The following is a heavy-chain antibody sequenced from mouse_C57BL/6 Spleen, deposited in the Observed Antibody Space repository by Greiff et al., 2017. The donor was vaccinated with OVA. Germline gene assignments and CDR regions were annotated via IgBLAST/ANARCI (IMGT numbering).Heavy chain of an antibody. D-gene: IGHD2-1*01. J-gene: IGHJ2*01. Sequence: QVQLQQSGAELARPGASVKLSCKASGYTFTSYGISWVKQRTGQGLEWIGEIYPRSGNTYYNEKFKGKATLTADKSSSTAYMELRSLTSEDSAVYFCARVGYYGNYGDYFDYWGQGTTLTVSS. CDR1: GYTFTSYG. V-gene: IGHV1-81*01. CDR3: ARVGYYGNYGDYFDY. CDR2: IYPRSGNT.